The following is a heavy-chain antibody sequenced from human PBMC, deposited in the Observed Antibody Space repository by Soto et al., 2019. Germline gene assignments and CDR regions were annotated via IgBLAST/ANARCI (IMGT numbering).Heavy chain of an antibody. CDR1: GFTFSSYA. CDR2: ISGSGGST. CDR3: AKDGVVVVAKLDY. Sequence: GGSLRLSCAASGFTFSSYAMSWVRQAPGKGLGWVSAISGSGGSTYYADSVKGRFTISRDNSKNTLYLQMNSLRAEDTAVYYCAKDGVVVVAKLDYWGQGTLVTVSS. V-gene: IGHV3-23*01. J-gene: IGHJ4*02. D-gene: IGHD2-15*01.